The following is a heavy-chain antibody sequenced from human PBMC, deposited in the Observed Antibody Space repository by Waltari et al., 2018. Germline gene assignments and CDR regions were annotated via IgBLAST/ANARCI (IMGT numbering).Heavy chain of an antibody. CDR3: ATDLSGIAAAGTNYFDY. J-gene: IGHJ4*02. Sequence: QVQLVQSGAEVKKPGASVKVSCKVSGYTLTELSMHWVRQAPGKGLEWMGGVDPEDGETIYGQKFQGRVTMTEDTSTDTAYMELSSLRSEDTAVYYCATDLSGIAAAGTNYFDYWGQGTLVTVSS. CDR2: VDPEDGET. CDR1: GYTLTELS. D-gene: IGHD6-13*01. V-gene: IGHV1-24*01.